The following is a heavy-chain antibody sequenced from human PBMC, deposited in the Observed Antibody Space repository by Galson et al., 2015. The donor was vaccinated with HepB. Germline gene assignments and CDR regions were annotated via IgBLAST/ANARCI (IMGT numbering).Heavy chain of an antibody. CDR2: IKQDGSEK. Sequence: SLRLSCAASGFTFSSYWMSWVRQAPGKGLEWVANIKQDGSEKYYVDSVKGRFTISRDNAKNSLYLQMNSLRAEDTAVYYCAGEGNYDSSSWAFDDFDIWGQGTMVTVSS. J-gene: IGHJ3*02. D-gene: IGHD6-13*01. CDR3: AGEGNYDSSSWAFDDFDI. CDR1: GFTFSSYW. V-gene: IGHV3-7*03.